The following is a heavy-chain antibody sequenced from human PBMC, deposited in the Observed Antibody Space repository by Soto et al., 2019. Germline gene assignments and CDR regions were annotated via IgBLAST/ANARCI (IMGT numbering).Heavy chain of an antibody. CDR3: ASPGYMSGWYGGI. CDR1: GFTFTSSA. D-gene: IGHD6-19*01. CDR2: IVVGSGNT. Sequence: SVKVSCKASGFTFTSSAVQWVRQARGQRLEWIGWIVVGSGNTNYAQKFQERVTITRDKSTSTAYMELRSLRSEDTAMYYCASPGYMSGWYGGIWGQGTMVTVSS. J-gene: IGHJ3*02. V-gene: IGHV1-58*01.